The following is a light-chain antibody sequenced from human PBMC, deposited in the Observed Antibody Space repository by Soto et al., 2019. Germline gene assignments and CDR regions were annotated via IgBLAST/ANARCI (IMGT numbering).Light chain of an antibody. CDR1: SSDVGAYNF. CDR2: NVY. CDR3: SAYTVSRTYV. J-gene: IGLJ1*01. V-gene: IGLV2-14*03. Sequence: QSALTQPASVSGSPGQSITISCTGTSSDVGAYNFVSWHQQHPGKAPKLMIYNVYDRPSGISYRFSGSKSGNTASLTISGLQGEGEADYYCSAYTVSRTYVFGTGTKVTV.